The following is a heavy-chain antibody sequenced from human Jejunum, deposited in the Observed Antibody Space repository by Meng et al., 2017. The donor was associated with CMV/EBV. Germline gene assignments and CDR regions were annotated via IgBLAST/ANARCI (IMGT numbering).Heavy chain of an antibody. V-gene: IGHV2-5*02. J-gene: IGHJ4*02. D-gene: IGHD1-26*01. CDR3: AHRLGLRRGASWDGGAFDS. CDR1: TCGVG. CDR2: IYWDDDK. Sequence: TCGVGMGWVRQPTGKALEWLAVIYWDDDKRYNPSLRSRLVIAKDTSKMQVVLTMTNVDPVDTATYFCAHRLGLRRGASWDGGAFDSWGQGILVTVSS.